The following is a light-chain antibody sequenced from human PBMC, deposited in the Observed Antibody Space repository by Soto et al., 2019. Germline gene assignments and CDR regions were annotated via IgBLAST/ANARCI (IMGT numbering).Light chain of an antibody. V-gene: IGKV4-1*01. Sequence: DIVMTQSPDSLAVSLGERATVNCKSSQSVLYSSNNKNYLARYQHKPGQPPKLLIYWASTRESGVPDRFSSSGSGTDFTLTISSLQAEDVAVYYCQQYYSIPWTFGQGTKVDIK. CDR1: QSVLYSSNNKNY. CDR2: WAS. CDR3: QQYYSIPWT. J-gene: IGKJ1*01.